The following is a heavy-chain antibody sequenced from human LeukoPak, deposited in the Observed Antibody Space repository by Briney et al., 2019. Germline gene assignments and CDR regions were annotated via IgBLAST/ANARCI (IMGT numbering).Heavy chain of an antibody. J-gene: IGHJ4*02. Sequence: GGSMRLSCAAARLSSSRYEMSWVRQAPGKGLEWVSYISNSGNAKYYAGSVKGRFTISRDSAKNSLYLQMNSLRAEDTALYCCAGDVTAGAVAGKPAGYWGRGTLVTVSS. CDR1: RLSSSRYE. V-gene: IGHV3-48*03. CDR3: AGDVTAGAVAGKPAGY. D-gene: IGHD6-19*01. CDR2: ISNSGNAK.